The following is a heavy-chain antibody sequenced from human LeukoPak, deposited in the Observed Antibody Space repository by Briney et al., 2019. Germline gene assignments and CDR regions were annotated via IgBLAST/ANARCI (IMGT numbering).Heavy chain of an antibody. Sequence: PGGSLRLSCAASGFIFNNYWMNWVRQAPGKGLEWVASIKEDGREKLYVESLEGRLTIARDNAKESLHLQMRNLRVEDTAVYYCTRALGHSVLAFDVWSQGTVVIVS. CDR3: TRALGHSVLAFDV. CDR1: GFIFNNYW. D-gene: IGHD3-16*01. J-gene: IGHJ3*01. CDR2: IKEDGREK. V-gene: IGHV3-7*03.